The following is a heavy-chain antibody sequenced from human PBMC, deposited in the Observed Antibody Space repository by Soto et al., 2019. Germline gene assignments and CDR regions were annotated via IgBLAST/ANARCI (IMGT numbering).Heavy chain of an antibody. J-gene: IGHJ4*02. V-gene: IGHV3-30-3*01. Sequence: QVQLVESGGGVVQPGRSLRLSCAASGFTFSSYAMHWVRQAPGKGLEWVAVISYDGSNKYYADSVKGRFTISRDNSKNTLYLQMNSLRAEDTAVYYCARGGDPPNYYFDYWGQGTLVTVSS. D-gene: IGHD2-21*01. CDR1: GFTFSSYA. CDR2: ISYDGSNK. CDR3: ARGGDPPNYYFDY.